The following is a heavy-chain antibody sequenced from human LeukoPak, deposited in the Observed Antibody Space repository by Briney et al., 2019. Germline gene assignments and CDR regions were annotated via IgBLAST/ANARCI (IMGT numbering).Heavy chain of an antibody. J-gene: IGHJ6*02. CDR2: IYYSGST. Sequence: SETLSLTCTVSGGSISSYYWSWIRQPPGKGLEWIGYIYYSGSTNYNPSLKGRVTISVDTSKNQFSLKLSSVTVADTAVYYCARNVYYYDSSGYYHPVYYYGMDVWGQGTTVTVSS. V-gene: IGHV4-59*08. CDR3: ARNVYYYDSSGYYHPVYYYGMDV. CDR1: GGSISSYY. D-gene: IGHD3-22*01.